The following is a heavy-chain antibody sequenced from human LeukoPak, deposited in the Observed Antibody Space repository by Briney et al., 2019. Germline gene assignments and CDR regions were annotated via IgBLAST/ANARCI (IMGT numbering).Heavy chain of an antibody. D-gene: IGHD3-3*01. CDR1: GGCISSHY. CDR2: IYYSGST. V-gene: IGHV4-59*11. Sequence: PSETLSLTCTVSGGCISSHYRSWIRQPPGKGLEWIGYIYYSGSTNYNPSLKSRVTISVDTSKNQFSLKLSSVTAADTAGYYCARVRTPYYDFWSGYYFDNWFDPWGQGTLVTVSS. J-gene: IGHJ5*02. CDR3: ARVRTPYYDFWSGYYFDNWFDP.